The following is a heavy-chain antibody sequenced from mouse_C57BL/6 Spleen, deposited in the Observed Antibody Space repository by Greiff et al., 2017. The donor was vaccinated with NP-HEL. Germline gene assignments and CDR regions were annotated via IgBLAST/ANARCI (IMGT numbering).Heavy chain of an antibody. J-gene: IGHJ4*01. CDR3: ARRCYYGYDVPSYAMDY. Sequence: EVQLQQSGPVLVKPGASVKMSCKASGYTFTDYYMNWVKQSHGKSLEWIGVINPYNGGTSYNQKFKGKATLTVDKSSSTAYMELNSLTSEDSAVYYCARRCYYGYDVPSYAMDYWGQGTSVTVSS. CDR2: INPYNGGT. V-gene: IGHV1-19*01. D-gene: IGHD2-2*01. CDR1: GYTFTDYY.